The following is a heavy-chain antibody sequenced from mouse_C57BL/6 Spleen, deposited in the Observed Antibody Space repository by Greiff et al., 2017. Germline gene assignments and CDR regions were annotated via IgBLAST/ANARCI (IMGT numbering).Heavy chain of an antibody. V-gene: IGHV1-80*01. J-gene: IGHJ2*01. CDR1: GYAFSSYW. D-gene: IGHD1-1*01. CDR2: IYPGDGDT. Sequence: QVQLQQSGAELVKPGASLKISCKASGYAFSSYWMNWVKQRPGKGLEWIGQIYPGDGDTNYNGKFKGKATLTADKSSSTAYMQLSSLTSEDSAVYFCARWGTTVVAPYYFDYWGQGTTLTVSS. CDR3: ARWGTTVVAPYYFDY.